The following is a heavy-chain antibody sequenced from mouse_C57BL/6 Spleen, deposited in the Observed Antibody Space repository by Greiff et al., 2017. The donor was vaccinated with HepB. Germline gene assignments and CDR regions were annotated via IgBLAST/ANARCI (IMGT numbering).Heavy chain of an antibody. Sequence: QVQLKESGPELVKPGASVKISCKASGYSFTSYYIHWVKQRPGQGLEWIGWIYPGSGNTKYNEKFKGKATLTADTSSSTAYMQLSSLTSEDSAVYYWAREVMMVLYWYFDVWGTGTTVTVSS. V-gene: IGHV1-66*01. CDR2: IYPGSGNT. CDR1: GYSFTSYY. CDR3: AREVMMVLYWYFDV. D-gene: IGHD2-3*01. J-gene: IGHJ1*03.